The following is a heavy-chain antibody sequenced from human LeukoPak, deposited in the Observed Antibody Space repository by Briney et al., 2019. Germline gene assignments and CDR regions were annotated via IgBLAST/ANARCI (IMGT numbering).Heavy chain of an antibody. CDR3: AKAASSYDFWSGYLLTGGGYYLDY. Sequence: GGSLRLSCAASGFTFDDYAMHWVRQAPGKGLEWVSGISWNSGSIGYADSVKGRFTISRDNAKNSLYLQMNSLRAEDTALYYCAKAASSYDFWSGYLLTGGGYYLDYWGQGTLVTVSS. D-gene: IGHD3-3*01. CDR1: GFTFDDYA. V-gene: IGHV3-9*01. J-gene: IGHJ4*02. CDR2: ISWNSGSI.